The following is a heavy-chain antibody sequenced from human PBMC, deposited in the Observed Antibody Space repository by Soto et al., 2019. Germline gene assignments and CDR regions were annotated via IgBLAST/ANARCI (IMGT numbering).Heavy chain of an antibody. V-gene: IGHV4-39*01. Sequence: ETLSLTCNVSGGSIDRSNYYWDWLRQAPGKGLEWIGTTYYNGTAYYNPSLKSRVSMSVDTSKNQFSLKLASVTAADTAVYYCARHFVAVVIKGWGYWGQGTLVTVS. CDR1: GGSIDRSNYY. CDR2: TYYNGTA. J-gene: IGHJ4*02. CDR3: ARHFVAVVIKGWGY. D-gene: IGHD3-10*01.